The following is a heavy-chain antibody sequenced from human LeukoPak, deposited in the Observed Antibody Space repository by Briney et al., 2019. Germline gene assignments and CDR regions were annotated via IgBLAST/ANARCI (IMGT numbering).Heavy chain of an antibody. V-gene: IGHV4-4*07. CDR3: ARDRPSSSLSYYFDY. J-gene: IGHJ4*02. CDR2: IYTSGST. Sequence: SETLSLTCTVSGGSISSYYWSWIRQPAGKGLEWIGRIYTSGSTNYSPSLKGRVTMSVDTSKNQFSLKLTSVTAADTAVYYCARDRPSSSLSYYFDYWGQGTLVTVSS. CDR1: GGSISSYY. D-gene: IGHD6-13*01.